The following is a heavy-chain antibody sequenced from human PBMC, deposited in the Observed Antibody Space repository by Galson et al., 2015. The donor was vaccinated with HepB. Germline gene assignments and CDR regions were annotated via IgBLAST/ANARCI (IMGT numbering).Heavy chain of an antibody. Sequence: SLRLSCAASGFTFSSYAMYWVRQAPGKGLEWVSAISGSGGSTYYADSVRGRFTISRDNSKNTLYLQMNSLRAEDTAVYYCANRPREDSTIFDAFGIWGQGTMVTVSS. J-gene: IGHJ3*02. V-gene: IGHV3-23*01. D-gene: IGHD1-1*01. CDR3: ANRPREDSTIFDAFGI. CDR1: GFTFSSYA. CDR2: ISGSGGST.